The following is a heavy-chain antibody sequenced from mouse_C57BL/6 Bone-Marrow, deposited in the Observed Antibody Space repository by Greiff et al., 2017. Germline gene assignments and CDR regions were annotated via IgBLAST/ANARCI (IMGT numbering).Heavy chain of an antibody. CDR2: IYPGDGDT. D-gene: IGHD1-1*01. CDR3: ARESLPYYYGSLDY. CDR1: GYAFSSSW. J-gene: IGHJ2*01. Sequence: QVQLQQSGPELVKPGASVKISCKASGYAFSSSWMNWVKQRPGKGLEWIGRIYPGDGDTNYNGKFKGKATLTADKSSSTAYMQLSSLTSEDSAVYFCARESLPYYYGSLDYWGQGTTLTVSS. V-gene: IGHV1-82*01.